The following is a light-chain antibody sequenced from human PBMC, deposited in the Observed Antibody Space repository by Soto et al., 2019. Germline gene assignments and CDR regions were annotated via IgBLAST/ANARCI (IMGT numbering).Light chain of an antibody. Sequence: QSVLTQPPSASGTPGQRVTISCSGSSSNIGSNYVYWYQQVPGTAPKLLIYRTDRRPSGVPDRFSASKPGASASLVISGLRSEDEADYYCVAWDGSLNSLLFGGGTKLTVL. CDR1: SSNIGSNY. CDR3: VAWDGSLNSLL. V-gene: IGLV1-47*01. CDR2: RTD. J-gene: IGLJ2*01.